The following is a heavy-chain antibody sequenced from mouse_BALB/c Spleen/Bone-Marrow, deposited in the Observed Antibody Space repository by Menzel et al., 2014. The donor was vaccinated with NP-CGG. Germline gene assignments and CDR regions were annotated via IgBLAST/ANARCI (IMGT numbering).Heavy chain of an antibody. D-gene: IGHD1-2*01. CDR3: ARVFTTATWGFAY. V-gene: IGHV2-9*02. J-gene: IGHJ3*01. Sequence: LMESGPGLVAPSQSLSITCTVSGFSLTSYGVHWVRQPPGKGLEWLGAIWAGGSTNYNSALMSRLSITKDNSKSQVFLEMDSLQTDDTAMYYCARVFTTATWGFAYWGQGTLVTVSA. CDR2: IWAGGST. CDR1: GFSLTSYG.